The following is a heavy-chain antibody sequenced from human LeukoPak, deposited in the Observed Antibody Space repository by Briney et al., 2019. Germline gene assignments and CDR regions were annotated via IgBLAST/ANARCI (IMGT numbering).Heavy chain of an antibody. Sequence: ASVKVSCKASGYTFTSYYMHWVRQAPGQGLEWMGIIDPSGGSARYTHRFQGRITMTRDTSTTTVYMELSSLRSEDTAVYYCARDLARYDYLWGSCVFDYWGQGTLVTVSS. J-gene: IGHJ4*02. CDR3: ARDLARYDYLWGSCVFDY. V-gene: IGHV1-46*01. CDR2: IDPSGGSA. D-gene: IGHD3-16*01. CDR1: GYTFTSYY.